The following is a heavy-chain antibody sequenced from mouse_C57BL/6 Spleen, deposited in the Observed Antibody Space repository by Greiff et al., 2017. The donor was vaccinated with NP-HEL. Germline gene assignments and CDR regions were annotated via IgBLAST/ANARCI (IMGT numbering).Heavy chain of an antibody. V-gene: IGHV5-9-1*02. CDR1: GFTFSSYA. D-gene: IGHD2-4*01. CDR2: ISSGGDYI. Sequence: EVKLVESGEGLVKPGGSLKLSCAASGFTFSSYAMSWVRQTPEERLEWVAYISSGGDYIYYADTVKGRFTISRDNARNTLYLQMSSLKSEDTAMYYCTRDDYDAAWFAYWGQGTLVTVSA. J-gene: IGHJ3*01. CDR3: TRDDYDAAWFAY.